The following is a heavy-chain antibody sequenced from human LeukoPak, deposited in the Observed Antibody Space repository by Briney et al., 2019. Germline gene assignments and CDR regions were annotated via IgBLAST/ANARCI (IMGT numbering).Heavy chain of an antibody. CDR1: GGSISPYY. CDR3: ARYSGYSSSWYPGPYNWFDP. V-gene: IGHV4-59*01. CDR2: IYYSGST. D-gene: IGHD6-13*01. J-gene: IGHJ5*02. Sequence: SETLSLTCSVSGGSISPYYWNWIRQPPGKGLEWIGYIYYSGSTNYNPSLKSRVTISVDTSKNQFSLKLNSVTAADTAVYYCARYSGYSSSWYPGPYNWFDPWGQGTLVTVSS.